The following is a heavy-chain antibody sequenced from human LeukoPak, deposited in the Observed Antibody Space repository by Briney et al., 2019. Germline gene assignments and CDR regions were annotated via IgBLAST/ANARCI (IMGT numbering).Heavy chain of an antibody. D-gene: IGHD4-11*01. V-gene: IGHV3-48*04. CDR2: ISSSSGTI. J-gene: IGHJ6*03. CDR3: ARDMTTYYYYYNMDV. CDR1: GFTFSSYS. Sequence: PGGSLRLSCAASGFTFSSYSMNWIRQAPGKGLEWVSYISSSSGTIYYADSVKGRFTISRDSAKNSLFLQMNSLTAEDTAVYYCARDMTTYYYYYNMDVWGKGTTVTVS.